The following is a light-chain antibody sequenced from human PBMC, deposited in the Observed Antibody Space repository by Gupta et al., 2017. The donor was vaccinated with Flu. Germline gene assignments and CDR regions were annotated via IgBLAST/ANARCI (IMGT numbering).Light chain of an antibody. J-gene: IGKJ1*01. CDR2: AAS. Sequence: DIQMTQSPSSLSASVGDRVTITCRASQDISNYLAWFQQKPGKGPKSLIYAASSLHSGVPSRFSGSRSGTDFTLTINSLQPEDFATYYCQQEDSYPRTFGQGTKVEIK. V-gene: IGKV1-16*01. CDR3: QQEDSYPRT. CDR1: QDISNY.